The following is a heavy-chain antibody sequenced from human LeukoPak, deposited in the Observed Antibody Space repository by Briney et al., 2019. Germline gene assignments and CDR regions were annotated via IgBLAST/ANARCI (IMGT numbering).Heavy chain of an antibody. J-gene: IGHJ4*02. CDR2: TYYRSKWYN. Sequence: SQTLSLTCAISGDSVSSNSAAWNWLRQSPSRGLEWLGRTYYRSKWYNDYAVSVKSRITISPDTSKNQFSLQLNSVTPEDTAVYYCARYFWSAGIFDYWGQGTLVTVSS. CDR3: ARYFWSAGIFDY. V-gene: IGHV6-1*01. D-gene: IGHD3-3*01. CDR1: GDSVSSNSAA.